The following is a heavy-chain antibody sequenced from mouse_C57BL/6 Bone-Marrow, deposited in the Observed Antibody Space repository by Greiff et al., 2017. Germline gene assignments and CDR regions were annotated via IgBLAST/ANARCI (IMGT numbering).Heavy chain of an antibody. D-gene: IGHD2-4*01. CDR1: GFPITSGYY. CDR3: AGDRRYDSPAWFAY. CDR2: ITHSGET. V-gene: IGHV12-3*01. J-gene: IGHJ3*01. Sequence: QVQLQQSGPGLVKPSQSLFLTCSITGFPITSGYYWIWIRQSPGKPLEWMGYITHSGETFYNPSLQSPISITRETSKNQFFLQLNSVTKEDTAMYYCAGDRRYDSPAWFAYWGQGTLVTVSA.